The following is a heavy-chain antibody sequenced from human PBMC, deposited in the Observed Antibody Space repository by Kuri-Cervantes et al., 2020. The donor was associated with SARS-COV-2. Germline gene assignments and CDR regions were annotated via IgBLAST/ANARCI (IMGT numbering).Heavy chain of an antibody. V-gene: IGHV4-59*12. D-gene: IGHD3-22*01. CDR2: IYYSEST. J-gene: IGHJ4*02. CDR1: GGSISSYY. CDR3: ARLEGTMILPY. Sequence: SETLSLTCTVSGGSISSYYWSWIRQPPGKGLEWIGYIYYSESTNYNPSLKSRVTISVDTSKNQFSLKLSSVTAADTAVYYCARLEGTMILPYWGQGTLVTVSS.